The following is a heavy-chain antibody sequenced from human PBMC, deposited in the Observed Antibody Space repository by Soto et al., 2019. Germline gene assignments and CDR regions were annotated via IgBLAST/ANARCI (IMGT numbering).Heavy chain of an antibody. CDR2: ISSSSSYI. J-gene: IGHJ6*02. V-gene: IGHV3-21*01. CDR3: ARDQYVGERLAAAGTWAGYYYGMDV. Sequence: GGSLRLSCAASGFTFSSYSMNWVRQAPGKGLEWVSSISSSSSYIYYADSVKGRFTISRDNAKNSLYLQMNSLRAEDTAVYYCARDQYVGERLAAAGTWAGYYYGMDVWGQGTTVTVSS. D-gene: IGHD6-13*01. CDR1: GFTFSSYS.